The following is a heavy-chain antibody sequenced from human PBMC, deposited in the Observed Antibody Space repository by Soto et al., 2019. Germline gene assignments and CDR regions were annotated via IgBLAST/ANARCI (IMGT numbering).Heavy chain of an antibody. D-gene: IGHD4-17*01. CDR2: ISSSGSTI. V-gene: IGHV3-11*01. CDR3: ARDRGVYYGDLHLDY. Sequence: GGSLRLSCAASGFTFSDYYMSWIRQAPGKGLEWVSYISSSGSTIYYADSVKGRFTISRDSAKNSLYLQMNSLRAEDTAVYYCARDRGVYYGDLHLDYWGQGTLVTVSS. CDR1: GFTFSDYY. J-gene: IGHJ4*01.